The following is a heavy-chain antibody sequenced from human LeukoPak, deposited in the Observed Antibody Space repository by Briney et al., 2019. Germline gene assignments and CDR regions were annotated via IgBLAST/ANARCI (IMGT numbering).Heavy chain of an antibody. CDR1: GFTVSSNY. Sequence: GSLRLSCAASGFTVSSNYMSWVRQAPGKGLEWVSVIYSGGSTYYADSVEGRFTISRDNSKNTLYLQMNSLRAEDTAVYYCASRGPYGDYVIWGQGTMVTVSS. D-gene: IGHD4-17*01. V-gene: IGHV3-53*01. CDR3: ASRGPYGDYVI. J-gene: IGHJ3*02. CDR2: IYSGGST.